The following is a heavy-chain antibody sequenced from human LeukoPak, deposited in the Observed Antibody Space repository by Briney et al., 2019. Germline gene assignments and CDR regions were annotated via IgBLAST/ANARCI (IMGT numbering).Heavy chain of an antibody. J-gene: IGHJ3*02. CDR2: ISGSGGST. CDR3: AKDLGQADFWRAPGGFDI. D-gene: IGHD3-3*01. V-gene: IGHV3-23*01. CDR1: GFTFSSYA. Sequence: HPGGSLRLSCAASGFTFSSYAMSWVRQAPGKGLEWVSAISGSGGSTYYADSVKGRFTISRDNSKNTLYLQMNSLRAEDTAVYYCAKDLGQADFWRAPGGFDIWGQGTMVTVSS.